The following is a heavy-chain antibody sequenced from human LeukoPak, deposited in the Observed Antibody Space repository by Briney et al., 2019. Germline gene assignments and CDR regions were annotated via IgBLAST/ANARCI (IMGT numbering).Heavy chain of an antibody. CDR3: ARCVAAMLQTSYYFDY. CDR2: IRSSSTYI. D-gene: IGHD2-2*01. J-gene: IGHJ4*02. CDR1: GFTFSSYG. V-gene: IGHV3-21*01. Sequence: PGGSLRLSCAASGFTFSSYGMNWVRQAPGKGLEWVSSIRSSSTYIYYADSVKGRFTISRDDAKNSLYLQMNSLRAADTAVYYCARCVAAMLQTSYYFDYWGQGTLVTVSS.